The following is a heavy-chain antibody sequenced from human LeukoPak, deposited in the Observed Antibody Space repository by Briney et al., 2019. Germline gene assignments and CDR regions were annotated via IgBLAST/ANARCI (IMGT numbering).Heavy chain of an antibody. D-gene: IGHD3-22*01. J-gene: IGHJ4*02. CDR1: GFTFSNYA. Sequence: GGSLRLSCAASGFTFSNYAMTWVRQAPGKGLEWVSAVTSSGSTYYADSVKGRFTISRDSSKNTLYLQVNSPRAEDTAVYYCARVRYDSTASYFDYWGQGTLVTVSS. CDR2: VTSSGST. CDR3: ARVRYDSTASYFDY. V-gene: IGHV3-23*01.